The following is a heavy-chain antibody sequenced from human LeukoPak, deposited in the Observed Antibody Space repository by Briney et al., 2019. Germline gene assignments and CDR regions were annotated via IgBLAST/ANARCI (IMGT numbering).Heavy chain of an antibody. J-gene: IGHJ4*02. CDR2: INPSGGST. V-gene: IGHV1-46*01. CDR1: GYTFTSYY. D-gene: IGHD3-9*01. Sequence: ASVKVSCKASGYTFTSYYMHWVRQAPGQGLEWMGIINPSGGSTSYAQKFQGRVTMTRDTSTSTVYMELSSLRSEDTAVYYCARDPDILTGYLTRRFDYWGQGTLVTVSS. CDR3: ARDPDILTGYLTRRFDY.